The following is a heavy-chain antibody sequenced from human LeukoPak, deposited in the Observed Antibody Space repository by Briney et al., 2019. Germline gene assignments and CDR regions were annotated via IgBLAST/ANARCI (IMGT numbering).Heavy chain of an antibody. CDR3: ARERSGYGDYNY. D-gene: IGHD4-17*01. J-gene: IGHJ4*02. CDR2: ISAGGSAV. V-gene: IGHV3-11*01. Sequence: MPGGSLRLSCAASGFTFSDYYMSWIRQAPGRGLEWVSYISAGGSAVYYADSVKGRFTISRDNAKNSLYLQMNNLRAEDTAVYYCARERSGYGDYNYWGQGTLVTVSS. CDR1: GFTFSDYY.